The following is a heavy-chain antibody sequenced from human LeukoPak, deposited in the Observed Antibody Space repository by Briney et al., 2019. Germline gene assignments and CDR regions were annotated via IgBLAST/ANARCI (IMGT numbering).Heavy chain of an antibody. Sequence: ASVKVSCKVSGYTLTELSMHWVRQAPGKGLEWMGGFDPEDGETIYAQKFQGRVTMTEDTSTDTAYMELSSLRSEDTAVYYCARDAWGSQRYDYYYYYMDVWGKGTTVTISS. CDR2: FDPEDGET. CDR1: GYTLTELS. D-gene: IGHD3-16*01. J-gene: IGHJ6*03. CDR3: ARDAWGSQRYDYYYYYMDV. V-gene: IGHV1-24*01.